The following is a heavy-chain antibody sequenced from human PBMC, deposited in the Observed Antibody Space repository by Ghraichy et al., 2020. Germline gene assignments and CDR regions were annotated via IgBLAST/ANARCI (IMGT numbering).Heavy chain of an antibody. Sequence: ASVKVSCKASGYTFTSYGISWVRQAPGQGLEWMGWISAYNGNTNYAQKLQGRVTMTTDTSTSTAYMELRSLRSDDTAVYYCARDQGRTLGGTHPWGIDYWGQGTLVTVSS. D-gene: IGHD2-15*01. CDR3: ARDQGRTLGGTHPWGIDY. CDR2: ISAYNGNT. V-gene: IGHV1-18*01. CDR1: GYTFTSYG. J-gene: IGHJ4*02.